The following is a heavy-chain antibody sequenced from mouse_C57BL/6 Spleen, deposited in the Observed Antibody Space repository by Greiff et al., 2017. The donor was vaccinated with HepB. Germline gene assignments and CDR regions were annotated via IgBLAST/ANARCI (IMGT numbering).Heavy chain of an antibody. CDR1: GFTFSDYY. CDR3: ARALSVIYSCYFAV. J-gene: IGHJ1*03. CDR2: INYDGSST. V-gene: IGHV5-16*01. Sequence: EVQRVESEGGLVQPGSSMKLSCTASGFTFSDYYMAWVRQVPEKGLEWVANINYDGSSTYYLDSLKSRFIISRDNAKNILYLQMSTLKSEDTATYYCARALSVIYSCYFAVCGTGTTVTLSS. D-gene: IGHD2-1*01.